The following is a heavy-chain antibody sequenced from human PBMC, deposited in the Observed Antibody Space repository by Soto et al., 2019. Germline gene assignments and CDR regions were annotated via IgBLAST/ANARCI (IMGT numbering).Heavy chain of an antibody. D-gene: IGHD2-2*01. Sequence: QVQLQESGPGLVKPSQTLSLTCTVSGGSISSGGYYWSWIRQHPGKGLEWIGYIYYSGSTYYNPSLQSRVTISVDTSKNQFSLKLSSVTAADTAVYYCARVLPYCSSTSCYGDGFDYWGQGTLVTVSS. J-gene: IGHJ4*02. CDR1: GGSISSGGYY. V-gene: IGHV4-31*03. CDR2: IYYSGST. CDR3: ARVLPYCSSTSCYGDGFDY.